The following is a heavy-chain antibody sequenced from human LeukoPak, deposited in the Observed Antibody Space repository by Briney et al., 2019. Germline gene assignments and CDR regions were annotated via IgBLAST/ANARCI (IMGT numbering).Heavy chain of an antibody. V-gene: IGHV3-9*01. CDR2: ISWNSGSI. CDR1: GFTFDDYA. J-gene: IGHJ4*02. D-gene: IGHD3-22*01. CDR3: AREENYYDSSGYDY. Sequence: PGGSLRLSCAASGFTFDDYAMHWVRQAPGKGLEWVSGISWNSGSIGYADSVKGRFTISRDNAKNSLYLQMNSLRAEDTAVYYCAREENYYDSSGYDYWGQGTLVTVSS.